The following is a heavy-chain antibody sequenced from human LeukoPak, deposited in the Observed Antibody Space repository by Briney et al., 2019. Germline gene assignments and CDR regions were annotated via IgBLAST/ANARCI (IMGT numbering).Heavy chain of an antibody. D-gene: IGHD4-23*01. CDR2: IRHSDGNT. CDR3: AKGQVTESRLDS. Sequence: TGGSLRLSCAASGFTFNIYTMYWVRQAPGKGLEWVSGIRHSDGNTYYADSVKGRFTISSDKSKNTLFLQMNSLRAEDTALYYCAKGQVTESRLDSWGQGTLVTVSS. CDR1: GFTFNIYT. J-gene: IGHJ4*02. V-gene: IGHV3-23*01.